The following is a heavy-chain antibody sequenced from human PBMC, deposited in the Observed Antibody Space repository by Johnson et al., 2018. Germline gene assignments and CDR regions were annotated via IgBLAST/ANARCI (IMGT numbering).Heavy chain of an antibody. CDR3: AKRPDFGDQDY. Sequence: EVQLLESGGGLVQXGGSLTLSCAASGFTFSKYAMSWVRQAPAKGLEWVSSISGGGGSIYYADSVKGRFTISRDNFKNTLSLQMKSLRADDTAVYYCAKRPDFGDQDYWGQGTLVTVSS. CDR1: GFTFSKYA. D-gene: IGHD4-17*01. J-gene: IGHJ4*02. V-gene: IGHV3-23*01. CDR2: ISGGGGSI.